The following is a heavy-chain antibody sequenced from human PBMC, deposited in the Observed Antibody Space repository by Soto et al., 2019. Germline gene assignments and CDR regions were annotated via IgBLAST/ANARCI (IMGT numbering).Heavy chain of an antibody. Sequence: PSETLSLTCTVSGGSISSYYWSWIRQPPGKGLEWIGYIYYSGSTNYNPSLRSRVTISVDTSKNQFSLKLSSVTAADTAVYYCARGAAARTPHYYYYYGMDVWGQGTTVTVSS. CDR1: GGSISSYY. CDR3: ARGAAARTPHYYYYYGMDV. V-gene: IGHV4-59*01. J-gene: IGHJ6*02. D-gene: IGHD6-13*01. CDR2: IYYSGST.